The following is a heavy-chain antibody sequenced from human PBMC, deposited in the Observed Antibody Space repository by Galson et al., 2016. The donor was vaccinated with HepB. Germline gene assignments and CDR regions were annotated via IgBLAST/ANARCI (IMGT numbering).Heavy chain of an antibody. CDR1: GSTFSSYA. J-gene: IGHJ6*02. Sequence: SLRLSCAASGSTFSSYAMSWVRQSPGKGLEWVSAISGSGITYYADSVKGRFTISRDNSKNTLYLEMNSLRAEDVAVYYCARASGIRGIKGAMDVWGQGTTVSVSS. CDR2: ISGSGIT. V-gene: IGHV3-23*01. CDR3: ARASGIRGIKGAMDV. D-gene: IGHD3-10*01.